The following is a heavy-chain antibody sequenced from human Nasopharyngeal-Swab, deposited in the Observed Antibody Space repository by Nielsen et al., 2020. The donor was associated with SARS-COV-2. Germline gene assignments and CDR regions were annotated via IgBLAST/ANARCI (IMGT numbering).Heavy chain of an antibody. D-gene: IGHD3-3*01. V-gene: IGHV3-21*01. CDR2: ISSSSSYI. J-gene: IGHJ6*02. Sequence: GESLKISCAASGFTFNNYNFNWVRQAPGKGLEWVSSISSSSSYIYYADSVKGRFTISRDNAKNSLYLQMNSLRAEDTAVYYCARDGLDYDFWRDYFMEVWGQGTTVTVSS. CDR3: ARDGLDYDFWRDYFMEV. CDR1: GFTFNNYN.